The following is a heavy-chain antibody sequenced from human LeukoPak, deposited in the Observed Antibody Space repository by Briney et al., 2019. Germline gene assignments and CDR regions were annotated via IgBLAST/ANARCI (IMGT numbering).Heavy chain of an antibody. J-gene: IGHJ4*02. Sequence: GGSLRLSCAVSGFNFSTYWIHWVRQAPGKGLVWVSLINTDGSATTYRDSAKGRFTLSRDNDKNTLFLEMNSLRVEDTAVYYCARGTAATAGIDYWGQGTLVTVSS. CDR1: GFNFSTYW. D-gene: IGHD6-13*01. CDR3: ARGTAATAGIDY. CDR2: INTDGSAT. V-gene: IGHV3-74*01.